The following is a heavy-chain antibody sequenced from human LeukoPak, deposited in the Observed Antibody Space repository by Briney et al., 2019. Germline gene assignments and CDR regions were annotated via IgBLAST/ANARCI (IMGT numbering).Heavy chain of an antibody. CDR2: IYYSGST. CDR3: ASLPRVVPAATDWFDP. D-gene: IGHD2-2*01. V-gene: IGHV4-39*07. J-gene: IGHJ5*02. CDR1: GGSIYRSNNY. Sequence: SETLSLTCTVSGGSIYRSNNYWGWIRQPPGKGLEWIGSIYYSGSTYYNPPLKSRVTISVDTSKNQFSLKLSSVTAADTAVYYCASLPRVVPAATDWFDPWGQGTLVTVSS.